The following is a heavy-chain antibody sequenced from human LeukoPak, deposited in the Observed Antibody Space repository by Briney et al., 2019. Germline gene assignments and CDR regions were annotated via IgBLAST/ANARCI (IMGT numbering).Heavy chain of an antibody. D-gene: IGHD4-23*01. V-gene: IGHV1-46*01. CDR3: AREDGGNPGDFDY. J-gene: IGHJ4*02. CDR1: GYTFTSYY. Sequence: ASVKVSCKASGYTFTSYYMHWVRQAPGQGLEWMGIINPSGGSTSYAQKFQGRVTMTKDMSTSTVYMELSSLRSEDTAVYYCAREDGGNPGDFDYWGQGTLVTVSS. CDR2: INPSGGST.